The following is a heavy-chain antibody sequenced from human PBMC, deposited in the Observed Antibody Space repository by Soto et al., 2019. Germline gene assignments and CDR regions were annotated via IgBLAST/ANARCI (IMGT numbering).Heavy chain of an antibody. D-gene: IGHD3-16*01. V-gene: IGHV4-31*03. Sequence: TLSLTCTFSGGSIISCGYYCSWIRQHPGNGLDFIGYIYYSGSTYYNPSLKSRVTRSLDTSKNQFSLKLSSVTAADTAVYYCARGYYDYVWGSYFGYGRYFDLWGRGTLVTVSS. J-gene: IGHJ2*01. CDR2: IYYSGST. CDR1: GGSIISCGYY. CDR3: ARGYYDYVWGSYFGYGRYFDL.